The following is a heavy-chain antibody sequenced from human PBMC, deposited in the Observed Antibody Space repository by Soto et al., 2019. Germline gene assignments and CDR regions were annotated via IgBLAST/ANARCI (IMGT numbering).Heavy chain of an antibody. CDR1: GGSISSSKW. V-gene: IGHV4-4*02. Sequence: PSETLSLTCAVSGGSISSSKWWSWVRQPPGKGLEWIGEIYQGGSTNYNPSLKSRVIISIDKSKNRFSLKLSSVTAADTAVYYCAKLFNYYETSGPQAWARGTLVTVS. CDR2: IYQGGST. J-gene: IGHJ4*02. CDR3: AKLFNYYETSGPQA. D-gene: IGHD3-22*01.